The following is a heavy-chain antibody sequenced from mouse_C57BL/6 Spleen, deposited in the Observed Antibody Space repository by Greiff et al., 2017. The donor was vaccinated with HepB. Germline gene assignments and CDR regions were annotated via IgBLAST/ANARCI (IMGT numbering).Heavy chain of an antibody. J-gene: IGHJ3*01. V-gene: IGHV1-18*01. D-gene: IGHD2-4*01. CDR2: INPNNGGT. CDR1: GYTFTDYN. CDR3: ARRKGFYDYGFAY. Sequence: EVKLMESGPELVKPGASVKIPCKASGYTFTDYNMDWVKQSHGKSLEWIGDINPNNGGTIYNQKFKGKATLTVDKSSSTAYMERRSLTSEDTAVYYCARRKGFYDYGFAYWGQGTLVTVSA.